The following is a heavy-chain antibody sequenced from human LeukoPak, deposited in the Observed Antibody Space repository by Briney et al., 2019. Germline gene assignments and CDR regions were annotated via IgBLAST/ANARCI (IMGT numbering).Heavy chain of an antibody. J-gene: IGHJ4*02. CDR3: AKAGHDYGVPTYLDD. V-gene: IGHV3-23*01. D-gene: IGHD4-17*01. CDR1: GFTFSSNA. Sequence: GGSLRLSCAASGFTFSSNAMSWVRQAPGQGLEWVSAVSSSGGSTYYADSVKGRFTISRDNSKNTLYLQMNSLRAEDTAVYYCAKAGHDYGVPTYLDDWGQGTLVTVSS. CDR2: VSSSGGST.